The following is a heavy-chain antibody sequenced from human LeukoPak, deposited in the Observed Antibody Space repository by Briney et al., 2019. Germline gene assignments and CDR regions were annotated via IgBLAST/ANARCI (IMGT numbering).Heavy chain of an antibody. J-gene: IGHJ6*03. D-gene: IGHD2-8*01. CDR3: ARETNLGYYYYMDV. V-gene: IGHV4-59*01. Sequence: PSETLSLTCTVSGGSISSYYWSWIRQPPGKGLEWIGYIYYSGSTNYNPSLKSRVTISVDTSKNQFSLKLSSVTAADTAVYYCARETNLGYYYYMDVWGKGTTVTVSS. CDR2: IYYSGST. CDR1: GGSISSYY.